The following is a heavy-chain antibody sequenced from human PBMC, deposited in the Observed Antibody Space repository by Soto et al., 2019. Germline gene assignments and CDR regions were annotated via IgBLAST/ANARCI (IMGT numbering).Heavy chain of an antibody. CDR3: ARGEYQLLSVDY. CDR2: INPNSGGT. J-gene: IGHJ4*02. D-gene: IGHD2-2*01. V-gene: IGHV1-2*04. CDR1: GYTFTSYG. Sequence: GASVKVSCKASGYTFTSYGISWVRQAPGQGLEWMGWINPNSGGTNYAQKFQGWVTMTRDTSISTAYMELSRLRSDDTAVYYCARGEYQLLSVDYWGQGTLVTVSS.